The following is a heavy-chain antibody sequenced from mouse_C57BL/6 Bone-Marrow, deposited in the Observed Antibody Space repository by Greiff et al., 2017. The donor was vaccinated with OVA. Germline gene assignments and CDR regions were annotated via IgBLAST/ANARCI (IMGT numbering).Heavy chain of an antibody. CDR1: GYAFSSSW. D-gene: IGHD1-1*01. Sequence: VQLQQPGAELVKPGASVKMSCKASGYAFSSSWMNWVKQRPGQGLEWIGRIYPGDGDTNYNGKFKGKATLTADKSSSTAYMQLSSLTSEDSAVYFCASFYYYGSSDDWYFDVWGTGTTVTVSS. CDR2: IYPGDGDT. J-gene: IGHJ1*03. CDR3: ASFYYYGSSDDWYFDV. V-gene: IGHV1-82*01.